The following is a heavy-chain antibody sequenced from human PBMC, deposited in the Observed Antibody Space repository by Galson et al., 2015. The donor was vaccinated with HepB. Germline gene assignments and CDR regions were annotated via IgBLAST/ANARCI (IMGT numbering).Heavy chain of an antibody. CDR3: QVITLS. D-gene: IGHD2-21*01. J-gene: IGHJ5*02. Sequence: PGKGLVWVSRINSDGSTTSYADSVKGRFTISRDNAKNMVYLQMNSLRAEDTAVYYCQVITLSWGQGTLVAVSS. CDR2: INSDGSTT. V-gene: IGHV3-74*01.